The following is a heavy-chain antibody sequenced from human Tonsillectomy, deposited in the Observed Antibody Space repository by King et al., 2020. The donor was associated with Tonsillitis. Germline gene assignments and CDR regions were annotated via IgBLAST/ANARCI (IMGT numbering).Heavy chain of an antibody. D-gene: IGHD2-2*01. CDR2: IYWSDNQ. J-gene: IGHJ3*02. CDR1: GFSLRSSAVG. CDR3: VHTLGVRGSSSCWPGAFDT. V-gene: IGHV2-5*01. Sequence: VTLKESGLTLVKPTQTLTLTCTFTGFSLRSSAVGVGWIRQPPGKALDWLAVIYWSDNQRYSPSLQSRLTITQDTSKNQVVLTMTNMDPVDTATYYGVHTLGVRGSSSCWPGAFDTWGQGTMVTVSS.